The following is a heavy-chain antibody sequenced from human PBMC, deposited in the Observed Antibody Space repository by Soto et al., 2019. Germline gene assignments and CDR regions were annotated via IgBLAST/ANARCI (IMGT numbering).Heavy chain of an antibody. CDR3: ARVDYDILTGFDY. Sequence: SVKISCKASGGTLSSYAISWVRQAPGQGLEWMGGIIPIFGTANYAQKFQGRVTITADESTSTAYMELSSLRSEDTAVYYCARVDYDILTGFDYWGQGTLVTVSS. CDR2: IIPIFGTA. J-gene: IGHJ4*02. D-gene: IGHD3-9*01. CDR1: GGTLSSYA. V-gene: IGHV1-69*13.